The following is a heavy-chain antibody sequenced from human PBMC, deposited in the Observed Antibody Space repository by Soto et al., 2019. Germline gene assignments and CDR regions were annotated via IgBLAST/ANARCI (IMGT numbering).Heavy chain of an antibody. V-gene: IGHV3-9*01. CDR3: AKEGIRGFTIFGVVIPYGMDV. Sequence: GGSLRLSCAASGFTFDDYAMHWVRQAPGKGLEWVSGISWNSGSIGYADSVKGRFTISRDNAKNSLYLQMNSLRAEDTALYYCAKEGIRGFTIFGVVIPYGMDVWGQGTTVTVSS. D-gene: IGHD3-3*01. J-gene: IGHJ6*02. CDR1: GFTFDDYA. CDR2: ISWNSGSI.